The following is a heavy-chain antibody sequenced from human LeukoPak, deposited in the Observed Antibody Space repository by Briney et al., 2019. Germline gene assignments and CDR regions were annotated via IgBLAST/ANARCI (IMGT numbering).Heavy chain of an antibody. CDR2: INDIGST. D-gene: IGHD2-15*01. CDR1: GGSTSNYY. Sequence: PSETLSLTCSVSGGSTSNYYWSWIRQPPGKGLEWIGYINDIGSTNYNPSLESRVTISVDTSKNQFSLRLRSLTAADTAVYYCARDGGGYYYYHMDVWGKGAAVAVSS. V-gene: IGHV4-59*01. CDR3: ARDGGGYYYYHMDV. J-gene: IGHJ6*03.